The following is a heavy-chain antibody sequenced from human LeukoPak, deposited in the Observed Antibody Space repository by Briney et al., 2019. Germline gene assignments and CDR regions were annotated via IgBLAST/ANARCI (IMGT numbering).Heavy chain of an antibody. CDR3: AKGRSDCFAYYYYLDD. CDR2: INPSGGST. Sequence: ASVKVSCKASGYTLTSNYIHWLRQAPGQGLEWMGLINPSGGSTTYAQKFQGRVTMTRDTSTSTVYMELTSLRSEDTAVYYRAKGRSDCFAYYYYLDDWGKGTTVTVSS. J-gene: IGHJ6*03. D-gene: IGHD2-21*02. V-gene: IGHV1-46*03. CDR1: GYTLTSNY.